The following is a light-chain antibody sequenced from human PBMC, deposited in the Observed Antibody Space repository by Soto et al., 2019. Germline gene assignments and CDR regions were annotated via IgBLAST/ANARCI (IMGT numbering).Light chain of an antibody. Sequence: QSALTQPPSVSGTPGQRVTISCSGSRSNIGSNHVYWYQQLPGTAPKLLIYSNNQRPSGVPDRCSGSKSGTSASLAISGLQSEDEADYYCAAWDDILNGVYVFGPGTQLTVL. CDR2: SNN. CDR3: AAWDDILNGVYV. V-gene: IGLV1-44*01. J-gene: IGLJ1*01. CDR1: RSNIGSNH.